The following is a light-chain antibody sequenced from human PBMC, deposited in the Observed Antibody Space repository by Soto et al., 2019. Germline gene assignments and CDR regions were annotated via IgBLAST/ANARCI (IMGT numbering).Light chain of an antibody. Sequence: DIQMTQSPSTLSASVGDRVTITCRASQSISSWLAWYQQKPGKAPKLLIYDASRLESGVPSRFSGSGAGTEFTRTISSLQPDDFATYYCQQYNSYSPLTFGGGTKVEIK. CDR1: QSISSW. V-gene: IGKV1-5*01. CDR2: DAS. CDR3: QQYNSYSPLT. J-gene: IGKJ4*01.